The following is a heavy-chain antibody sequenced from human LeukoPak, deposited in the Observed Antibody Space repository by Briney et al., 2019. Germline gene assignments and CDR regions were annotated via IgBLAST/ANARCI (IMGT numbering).Heavy chain of an antibody. D-gene: IGHD6-13*01. J-gene: IGHJ6*03. V-gene: IGHV3-9*01. CDR3: AKGAGTYYYYYMDV. CDR2: ISWNSGSI. Sequence: GVSLRLLCAASGFTFDVYAMQGVRHAPGRGLECVSGISWNSGSIGYADSVKGRFTISRDNAKNSLYLQMNSLRAEDTALYYCAKGAGTYYYYYMDVWGKGTTVTISS. CDR1: GFTFDVYA.